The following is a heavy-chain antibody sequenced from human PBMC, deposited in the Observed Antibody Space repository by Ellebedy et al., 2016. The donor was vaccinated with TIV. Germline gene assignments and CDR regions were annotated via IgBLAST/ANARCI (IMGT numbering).Heavy chain of an antibody. CDR2: ITVRSIET. CDR1: GFTFSNYA. D-gene: IGHD1-14*01. Sequence: PGGSLRLSCVGSGFTFSNYALTWVRRAPGKGLEWVSAITVRSIETFYADSVKGRFAISRDDSRNTLYLQLSSLRAEDAAVYYCARGRRDFDVWGQGTMVTVAS. J-gene: IGHJ3*01. CDR3: ARGRRDFDV. V-gene: IGHV3-23*01.